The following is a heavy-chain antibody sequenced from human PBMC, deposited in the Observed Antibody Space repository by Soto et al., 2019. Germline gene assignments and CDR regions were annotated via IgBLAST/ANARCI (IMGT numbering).Heavy chain of an antibody. D-gene: IGHD2-15*01. Sequence: QVQLVQSGSEVKKPGSSVKVSCKASGGTFSDFTLSWLRQAPGRGLEWMGGIIPMIGATTNAQELKGRLTITADQSTRRVYMELHSLRSDDTAVYYCARYWSAGTLYGAFDIWGEGTEFTV. V-gene: IGHV1-69*01. J-gene: IGHJ3*02. CDR1: GGTFSDFT. CDR2: IIPMIGAT. CDR3: ARYWSAGTLYGAFDI.